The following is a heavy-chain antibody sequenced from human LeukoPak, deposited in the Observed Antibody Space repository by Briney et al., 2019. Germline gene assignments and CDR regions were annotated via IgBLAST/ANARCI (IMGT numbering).Heavy chain of an antibody. CDR1: GGSVSSGSYY. Sequence: SETLSLTCTVSGGSVSSGSYYWSWIRQPPGKGLEWIGEINHSGSTNYNPSLKSRVTISVDTSKNQFSLKLSSVTAADTAVYYCARGKMYYYGSGSYLGNWFDPWGQGTLVTVSS. CDR3: ARGKMYYYGSGSYLGNWFDP. CDR2: INHSGST. V-gene: IGHV4-61*01. J-gene: IGHJ5*02. D-gene: IGHD3-10*01.